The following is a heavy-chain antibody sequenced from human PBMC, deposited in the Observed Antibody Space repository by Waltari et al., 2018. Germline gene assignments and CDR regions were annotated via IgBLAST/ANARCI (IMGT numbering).Heavy chain of an antibody. CDR1: GYTFTDYY. V-gene: IGHV1-2*02. D-gene: IGHD3-22*01. J-gene: IGHJ4*02. Sequence: QVQLVQSGAEVKKPGASVKVSCQTSGYTFTDYYIHWVRQAPGQGLEWMGGINPKSGCVKYAQKFQDRVTMTRDTSINTAYLELGRLKSDDTAVFFCATGFQTYEYDSSAFYLRWGQGTLVNVSS. CDR2: INPKSGCV. CDR3: ATGFQTYEYDSSAFYLR.